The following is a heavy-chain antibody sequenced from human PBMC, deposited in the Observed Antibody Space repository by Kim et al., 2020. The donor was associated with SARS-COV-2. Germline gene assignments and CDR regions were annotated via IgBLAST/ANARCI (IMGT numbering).Heavy chain of an antibody. V-gene: IGHV4-39*01. Sequence: SETLSLTCTVSGGSISSSSCYWGWLRQPPGKGLEWIGSNNYSGSTYYTPSLKSPVTISVATSKNSFSLKLVTVTAADTAVYYCARHSRIVVVPAATLAGGQGTRVTVPP. CDR3: ARHSRIVVVPAATLA. CDR2: NNYSGST. CDR1: GGSISSSSCY. D-gene: IGHD2-2*01. J-gene: IGHJ4*02.